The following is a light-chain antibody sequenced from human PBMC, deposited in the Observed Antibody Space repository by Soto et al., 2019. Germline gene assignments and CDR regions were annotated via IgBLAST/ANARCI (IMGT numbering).Light chain of an antibody. Sequence: IVLTQSPGTLVLSQGERAPLAWWASQSVSSTRLTWYQQKPGQAPRLLIYGASSRATGIPDRFSGSGSGTDFTLTISRLEPEDFAVYYCQQYGSSPETFGQGTKVDIK. J-gene: IGKJ1*01. CDR3: QQYGSSPET. V-gene: IGKV3-20*01. CDR1: QSVSSTR. CDR2: GAS.